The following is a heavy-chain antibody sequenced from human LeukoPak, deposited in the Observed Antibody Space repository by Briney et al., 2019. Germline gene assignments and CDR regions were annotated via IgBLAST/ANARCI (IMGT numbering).Heavy chain of an antibody. CDR3: ARTRYSYGANYYYYYMDV. CDR1: GGTFSSYA. CDR2: IIPIFGTA. Sequence: GASVKVSCKASGGTFSSYAISWVRQAPGQGLEWMGGIIPIFGTANYAQKFQGRVTITTDESTSTAHMELSSLRSEDTAVYYCARTRYSYGANYYYYYMDVWGKGTTVTVSS. V-gene: IGHV1-69*05. J-gene: IGHJ6*03. D-gene: IGHD5-18*01.